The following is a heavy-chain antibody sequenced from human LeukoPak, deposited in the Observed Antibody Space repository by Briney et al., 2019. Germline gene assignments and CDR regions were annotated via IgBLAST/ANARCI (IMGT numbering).Heavy chain of an antibody. J-gene: IGHJ4*02. V-gene: IGHV3-21*01. Sequence: GGSLRLSCTASGFILNSNHMNWVRQTPGKGLEWVSSISSSSSYIYYADSVKGRFTISRDNAKNSLYLQMNSLRAEDTAVYYCARKYCSGGTCYSDYWGPGTLVTVSS. CDR1: GFILNSNH. CDR3: ARKYCSGGTCYSDY. D-gene: IGHD2-15*01. CDR2: ISSSSSYI.